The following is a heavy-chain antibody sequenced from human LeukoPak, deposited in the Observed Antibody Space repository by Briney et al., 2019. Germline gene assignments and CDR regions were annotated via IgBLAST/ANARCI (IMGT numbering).Heavy chain of an antibody. V-gene: IGHV4-59*08. J-gene: IGHJ4*02. Sequence: PSETLSLTCTVSGGSISSFYWSWIRQPPGKGLEWIGYMYYSGSTNYNPSLKSRVTISVDTSKNQFSLKLSSVTAADTAVYYCARHVHCSGGTCYPYGMDGWGQGTLVTVSS. CDR1: GGSISSFY. CDR3: ARHVHCSGGTCYPYGMDG. CDR2: MYYSGST. D-gene: IGHD2-15*01.